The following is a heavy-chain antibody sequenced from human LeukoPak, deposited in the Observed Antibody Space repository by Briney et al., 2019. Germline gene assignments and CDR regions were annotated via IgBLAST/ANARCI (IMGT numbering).Heavy chain of an antibody. CDR1: GFTFSNYA. J-gene: IGHJ4*02. D-gene: IGHD4-11*01. Sequence: GGSLRLSCAASGFTFSNYAMSWVRQAPGKGLEWVSAISGSGGSTYYADSVKGRFTISRDNSKNTLYLQMNSLRAEDTAVYYCANLYSNYHFDYWGQGTLVTVSS. CDR2: ISGSGGST. CDR3: ANLYSNYHFDY. V-gene: IGHV3-23*01.